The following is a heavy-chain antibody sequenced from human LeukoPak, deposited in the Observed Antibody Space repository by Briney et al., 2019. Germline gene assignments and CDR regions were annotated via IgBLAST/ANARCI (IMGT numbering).Heavy chain of an antibody. CDR1: GGSISSSSYY. D-gene: IGHD5-18*01. J-gene: IGHJ4*02. CDR2: IYYSGST. CDR3: ARRLRGYSYGIDY. V-gene: IGHV4-39*01. Sequence: SKTLSLTCTVSGGSISSSSYYWGWIRQPPGKGLEWIGSIYYSGSTYYNPSLKSRVTTSVDTSKNQFSLKLSSVTAADTAVYYCARRLRGYSYGIDYWGQGTLVTVSS.